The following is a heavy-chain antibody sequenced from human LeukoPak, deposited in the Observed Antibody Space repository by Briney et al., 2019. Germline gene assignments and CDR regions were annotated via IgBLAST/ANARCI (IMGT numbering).Heavy chain of an antibody. V-gene: IGHV4-4*02. Sequence: SETLSLTCAVSGGSISSATWWSWIRQPPGKGLEWIGEINHSGSTNYNPSLKSRVTISVDTSKNQFSLKLSSVTAADTAVYYCAISGYCSSTSCYRADYWGQGTLVTVSS. CDR2: INHSGST. J-gene: IGHJ4*02. D-gene: IGHD2-2*02. CDR1: GGSISSATW. CDR3: AISGYCSSTSCYRADY.